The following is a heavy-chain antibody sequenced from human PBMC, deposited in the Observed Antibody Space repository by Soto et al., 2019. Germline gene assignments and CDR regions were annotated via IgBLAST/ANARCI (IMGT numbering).Heavy chain of an antibody. CDR1: GFTFSSYG. D-gene: IGHD1-1*01. CDR3: AKLLHNSHYNVMDV. Sequence: EVQLLESGGDLVQPGGSLRLSCAVSGFTFSSYGMRWVRHAPGQGLEWVSSISHSGNTYYSDSVKGRFTISRDNSKNTLYLQMDSLRAEDTATYYCAKLLHNSHYNVMDVWGRGTPVTVSS. J-gene: IGHJ6*02. V-gene: IGHV3-23*01. CDR2: ISHSGNT.